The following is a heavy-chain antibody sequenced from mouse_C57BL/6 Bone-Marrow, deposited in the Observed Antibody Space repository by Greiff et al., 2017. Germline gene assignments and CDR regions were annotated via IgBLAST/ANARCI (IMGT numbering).Heavy chain of an antibody. V-gene: IGHV1-72*01. CDR3: ARNYYDHDYAMDY. CDR1: GYTFTSYW. CDR2: IGPNSGGT. D-gene: IGHD2-4*01. Sequence: QVQLQQPGAELVKPGASVKLSCKASGYTFTSYWMHWVKQRPGRGLEWIGRIGPNSGGTKYNEKFKSKATLTVDKPSSTAYMQRSILTSEDSAVYYCARNYYDHDYAMDYWGQGTSVTVSS. J-gene: IGHJ4*01.